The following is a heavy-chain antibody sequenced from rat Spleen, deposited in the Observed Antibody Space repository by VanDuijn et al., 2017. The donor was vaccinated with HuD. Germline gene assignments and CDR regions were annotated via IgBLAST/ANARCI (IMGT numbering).Heavy chain of an antibody. CDR3: ARQATTDYYYLAY. Sequence: EVQLVESDGGLVQPGRSLKLSCAASGFTFSDYYMAWVRQAPTKGLEWVATISYDGSSTYYRDSVKGRFTISRDNAKSTLYLQMDSLRSEDTATYYCARQATTDYYYLAYWGQGTLVTVSS. CDR2: ISYDGSST. D-gene: IGHD1-6*01. J-gene: IGHJ3*01. V-gene: IGHV5-29*01. CDR1: GFTFSDYY.